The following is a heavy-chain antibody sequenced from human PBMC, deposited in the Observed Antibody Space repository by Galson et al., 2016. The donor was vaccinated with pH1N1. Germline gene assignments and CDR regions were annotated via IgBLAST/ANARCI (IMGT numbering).Heavy chain of an antibody. CDR1: GFAFSNYG. Sequence: SLRLSCAASGFAFSNYGIHWVRQAPGKGLEWVAVIWFDGSNTHYADSVKGRFTISRDDSKNTVFLQMDSLRAEGTAIYYCARGNPPSSPVDYWGQGTTVIVSS. J-gene: IGHJ4*03. V-gene: IGHV3-33*01. CDR2: IWFDGSNT. CDR3: ARGNPPSSPVDY.